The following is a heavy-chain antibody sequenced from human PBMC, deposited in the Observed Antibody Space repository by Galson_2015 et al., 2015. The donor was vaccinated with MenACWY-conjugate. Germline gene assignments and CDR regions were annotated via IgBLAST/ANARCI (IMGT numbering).Heavy chain of an antibody. Sequence: SLRLSCAASGLTFSNYAMSWVRQAPGKGLEWVAGISASGVSTGYADSVKGRLTISRDNSKNTLYLQIHSLRPEDTAVYYCTKDSSNSGWYYFDYWGQGTLVTVSS. D-gene: IGHD6-19*01. CDR1: GLTFSNYA. J-gene: IGHJ4*02. V-gene: IGHV3-23*01. CDR2: ISASGVST. CDR3: TKDSSNSGWYYFDY.